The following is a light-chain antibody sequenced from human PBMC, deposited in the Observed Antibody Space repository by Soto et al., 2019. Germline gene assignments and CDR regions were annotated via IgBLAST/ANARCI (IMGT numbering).Light chain of an antibody. CDR2: AAS. Sequence: IILVQSPVTLSVSPGERATLSCRASQSVRSNLAWYQQKPGQAPRLVIYAASTRATGIPDRFSGSVSGTEFTLTISSLQSEDFAIYYCQQYNEWPPFTFGQGTRLEIK. V-gene: IGKV3-15*01. CDR3: QQYNEWPPFT. J-gene: IGKJ5*01. CDR1: QSVRSN.